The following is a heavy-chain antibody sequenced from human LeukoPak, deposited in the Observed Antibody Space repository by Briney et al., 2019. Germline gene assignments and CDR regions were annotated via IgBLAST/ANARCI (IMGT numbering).Heavy chain of an antibody. Sequence: PGGSLRLSCAASGFTFSSYAMHWVRQPPGKGLEWVAVISYDGSNKYYADSVKGRFTISRDNSKNTLYLQMNSLRAEDTAVYYCARDPEQLGEGPRGYFDYWGQGTLVTVSS. D-gene: IGHD6-6*01. J-gene: IGHJ4*02. CDR3: ARDPEQLGEGPRGYFDY. CDR2: ISYDGSNK. CDR1: GFTFSSYA. V-gene: IGHV3-30-3*01.